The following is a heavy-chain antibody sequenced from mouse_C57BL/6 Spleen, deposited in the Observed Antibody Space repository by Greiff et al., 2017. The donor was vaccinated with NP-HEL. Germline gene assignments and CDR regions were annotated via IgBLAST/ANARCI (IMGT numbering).Heavy chain of an antibody. D-gene: IGHD2-5*01. Sequence: VQLQQSVAELVRPGASVKLSCTASGFNIKNTYMPWVKQRPEQGLEWIGRIGPANGNTKYAPKFQGKATITADTSSNTAYLQLSSLTSEDTAIYYCAVYYSNYDWYFDVWGTGTTVTVSS. CDR2: IGPANGNT. V-gene: IGHV14-3*01. CDR3: AVYYSNYDWYFDV. CDR1: GFNIKNTY. J-gene: IGHJ1*03.